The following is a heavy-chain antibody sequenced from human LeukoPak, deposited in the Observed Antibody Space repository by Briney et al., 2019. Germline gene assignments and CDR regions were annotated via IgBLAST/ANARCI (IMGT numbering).Heavy chain of an antibody. CDR3: AKDSSSFGELLSYYFDY. CDR1: GFTFGRYA. D-gene: IGHD3-10*01. V-gene: IGHV3-23*01. CDR2: ISGSGVIT. Sequence: PGGSLRLSCAASGFTFGRYAMSWVRQAPGKGLEWVSTISGSGVITYYADSVKGRFSISRDNSKNTLYLQMNSLRAEDTAVYYCAKDSSSFGELLSYYFDYWGQGTLVTVSS. J-gene: IGHJ4*02.